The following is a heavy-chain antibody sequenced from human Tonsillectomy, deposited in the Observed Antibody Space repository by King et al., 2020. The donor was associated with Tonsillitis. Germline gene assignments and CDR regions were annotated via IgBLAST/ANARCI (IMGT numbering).Heavy chain of an antibody. J-gene: IGHJ4*02. D-gene: IGHD3-10*01. CDR1: GFTFSSYP. Sequence: VQLVQSGGGVVQPGRSLRLSCAASGFTFSSYPMHWVRQAPGKGLEWVAVISHDGSNKYYADSVKGRFTISRDNSKNTLYLQMNSLRAEDTSVYYCARSHYYGYYWGQGTLVTVSS. V-gene: IGHV3-30-3*01. CDR2: ISHDGSNK. CDR3: ARSHYYGYY.